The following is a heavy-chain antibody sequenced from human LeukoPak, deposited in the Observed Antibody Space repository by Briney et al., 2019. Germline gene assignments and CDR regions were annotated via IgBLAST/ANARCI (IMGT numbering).Heavy chain of an antibody. CDR1: GFTFSSYW. CDR3: ARMGAPWFVVRHRYYYMDV. J-gene: IGHJ6*03. Sequence: GGSLRLSCAASGFTFSSYWMSWVRQAPGKGLEWVANIKQDGSEKYYVDSVKGRFTISRDNAKNSLYLQMNSLRAEDTAVYYCARMGAPWFVVRHRYYYMDVWGKGTTVTVSS. V-gene: IGHV3-7*01. D-gene: IGHD2-2*01. CDR2: IKQDGSEK.